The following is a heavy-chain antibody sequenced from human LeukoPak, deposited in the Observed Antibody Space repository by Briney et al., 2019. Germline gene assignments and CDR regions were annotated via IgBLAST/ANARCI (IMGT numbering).Heavy chain of an antibody. CDR3: ARFSQDYDFWSGYYRDYYYYMDV. CDR2: MNPNSGNT. V-gene: IGHV1-8*03. Sequence: ASVKVSCKASGYTFTSYDINWVRQATGQGLEWMGWMNPNSGNTGYAQKFQGRVTITRNTSISTDYMELSSLRSEDTAVYYCARFSQDYDFWSGYYRDYYYYMDVWGKGTTVTVSS. J-gene: IGHJ6*03. CDR1: GYTFTSYD. D-gene: IGHD3-3*01.